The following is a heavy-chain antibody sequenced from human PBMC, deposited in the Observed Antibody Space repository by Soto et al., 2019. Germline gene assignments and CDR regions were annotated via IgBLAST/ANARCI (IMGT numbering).Heavy chain of an antibody. CDR2: ISSNGGST. Sequence: LRLSCSASGFTFSSYAMHWVRQAPGKGLEYVSAISSNGGSTYYADSVKGRFTLSRDNTKNSLYLQMNTLRAEDTAVYYCARGDYYDSNGPFSDAFDVWGQGTMVTVSS. J-gene: IGHJ3*01. CDR3: ARGDYYDSNGPFSDAFDV. CDR1: GFTFSSYA. D-gene: IGHD3-22*01. V-gene: IGHV3-64*04.